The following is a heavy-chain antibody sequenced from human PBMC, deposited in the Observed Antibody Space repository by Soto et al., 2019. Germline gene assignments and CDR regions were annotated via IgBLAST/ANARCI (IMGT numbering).Heavy chain of an antibody. J-gene: IGHJ6*03. CDR3: XXXXXGATATLDYYYFYMDV. V-gene: IGHV1-2*04. CDR2: INPNSGVT. D-gene: IGHD5-12*01. Sequence: QVQLVQSGAEVRKPGASVTVSCRSSGDSFNDYYIHWVRQAPGQGLEWMGWINPNSGVTKYAQKFQGWVSMTRDTSIRXXXXXXXXXXXXXXXXXXXXXXXXGATATLDYYYFYMDVWGTGTTVTVSS. CDR1: GDSFNDYY.